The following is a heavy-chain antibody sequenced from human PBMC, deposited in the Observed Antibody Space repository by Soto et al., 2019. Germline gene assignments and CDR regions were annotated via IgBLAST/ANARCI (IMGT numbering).Heavy chain of an antibody. CDR1: GFTFSNYW. CDR2: IKQDGTEK. D-gene: IGHD5-12*01. V-gene: IGHV3-7*01. Sequence: EVQLVESGGGLVQPGGSLRLSCAASGFTFSNYWMSWVRQTPGKGLEWVANIKQDGTEKNYVDSVRGRFTISRDNAKNSLXLQMNSLTAEDTAVYYCASVAIWGQGTLVTVSS. CDR3: ASVAI. J-gene: IGHJ4*02.